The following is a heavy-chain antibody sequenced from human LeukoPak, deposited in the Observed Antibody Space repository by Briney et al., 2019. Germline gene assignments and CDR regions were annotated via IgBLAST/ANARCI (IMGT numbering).Heavy chain of an antibody. CDR1: GGSFSGYY. J-gene: IGHJ4*02. CDR2: INHSGST. Sequence: KPSETLSLTCAVYGGSFSGYYWSWIRQPPGKGLEWIGEINHSGSTNYNPSLKSRVTISVDTSKNQFSLKLSSVTAADTAVYYCAGASRAGFGEFPFDYWGQGTLVTVSS. V-gene: IGHV4-34*01. D-gene: IGHD3-10*01. CDR3: AGASRAGFGEFPFDY.